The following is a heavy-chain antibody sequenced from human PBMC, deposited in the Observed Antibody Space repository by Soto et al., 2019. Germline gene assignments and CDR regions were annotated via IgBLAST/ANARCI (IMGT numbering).Heavy chain of an antibody. V-gene: IGHV1-3*01. Sequence: GASVKVSCKASGCTFTSYAMHWVRQAPGQRLEWMGWINAGSGNTKYSQKFQGRVTITRDTSASTAYMELSSLRSEDTAVYYCARGRVGSSGWYGGYYYGMDVWGQGTTVTVSS. CDR3: ARGRVGSSGWYGGYYYGMDV. D-gene: IGHD6-19*01. CDR2: INAGSGNT. CDR1: GCTFTSYA. J-gene: IGHJ6*02.